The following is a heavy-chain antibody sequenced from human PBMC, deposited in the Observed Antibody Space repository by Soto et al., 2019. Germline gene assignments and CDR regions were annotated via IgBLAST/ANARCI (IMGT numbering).Heavy chain of an antibody. CDR1: GFTVSSNF. CDR3: ARGAGYSSGWYDY. Sequence: EVQLVESGGDLVQPGGSLRLSCAASGFTVSSNFMSWVRQAPGKGLEWVSVIYSGGTPYYADSVKGRFTISRHNSKNTLYLQMNRLRPEDTAVYYCARGAGYSSGWYDYWGHGALVTVSS. D-gene: IGHD6-19*01. V-gene: IGHV3-53*04. J-gene: IGHJ5*01. CDR2: IYSGGTP.